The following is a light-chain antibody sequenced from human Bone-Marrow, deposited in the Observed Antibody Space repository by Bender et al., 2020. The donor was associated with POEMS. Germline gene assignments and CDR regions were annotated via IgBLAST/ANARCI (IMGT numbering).Light chain of an antibody. J-gene: IGLJ3*02. CDR2: SSH. CDR3: AVWDDSLKGWV. Sequence: QSVLTQPPSASGTPGQRFTISCSGGSSTIGAHAVNWYQPLPVTAPKLLIYSSHRRPSGVPDRFSGSRSGTSASLAISGLQSEEEADYYCAVWDDSLKGWVFGGGTKLTVL. V-gene: IGLV1-44*01. CDR1: SSTIGAHA.